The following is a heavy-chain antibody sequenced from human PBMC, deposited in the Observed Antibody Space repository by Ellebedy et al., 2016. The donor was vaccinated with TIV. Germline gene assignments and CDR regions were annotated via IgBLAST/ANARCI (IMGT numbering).Heavy chain of an antibody. V-gene: IGHV4-59*01. CDR2: VHHSGIS. CDR1: GESLSGYY. J-gene: IGHJ6*02. Sequence: MPSETLSLTCAVYGESLSGYYWNWIRQPPGQGLEWIGDVHHSGISHIHPSLKSRVTLSLDTSKNQFSLDLSSVTAADTATYYCARDLGRYGMDVWGQGTTVTVSS. CDR3: ARDLGRYGMDV.